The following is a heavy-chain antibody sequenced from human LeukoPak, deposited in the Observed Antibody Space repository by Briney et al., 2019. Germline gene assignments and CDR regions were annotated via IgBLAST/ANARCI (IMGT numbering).Heavy chain of an antibody. J-gene: IGHJ3*02. CDR3: AKDLWLCAFDI. Sequence: PGRSLRLSCAASAFTFDDYAMHWVRQAPGKGLEWVSGISWNSGSIGYADSVKGRFTISRDNAKNSLYLQMNSLRAEDTAVYYCAKDLWLCAFDIWGQGTMVTVSS. CDR2: ISWNSGSI. D-gene: IGHD3-22*01. V-gene: IGHV3-9*01. CDR1: AFTFDDYA.